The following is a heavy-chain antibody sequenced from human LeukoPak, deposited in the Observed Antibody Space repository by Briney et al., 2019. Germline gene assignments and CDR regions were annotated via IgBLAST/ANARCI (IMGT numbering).Heavy chain of an antibody. J-gene: IGHJ4*02. CDR3: ARDLVVATNLGRYEIFDY. CDR2: TYYRSKWYN. CDR1: GDSVSSNSAA. V-gene: IGHV6-1*01. Sequence: SQTLSLTCAISGDSVSSNSAAWNWIRQSPSRGLEWLGRTYYRSKWYNDYAVSVKSRITINPDTSKNQFSLQLNSVTPEDTAVYYCARDLVVATNLGRYEIFDYWGQGTLVTVSS. D-gene: IGHD5-12*01.